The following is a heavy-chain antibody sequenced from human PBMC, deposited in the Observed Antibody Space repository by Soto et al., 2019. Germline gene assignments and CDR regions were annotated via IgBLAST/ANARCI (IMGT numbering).Heavy chain of an antibody. CDR2: IYYDGST. Sequence: PSETLSLTCTVSGVSMSNYYWSWNRQSPGKGLEWIGYIYYDGSTKYNPSLQSRVTISIDMSRDQFSLKLSSVTAADTAIYYCARLYDYIWDSSGVPHRARGLDSWGKGTLVT. J-gene: IGHJ4*02. D-gene: IGHD3-16*01. CDR1: GVSMSNYY. V-gene: IGHV4-59*12. CDR3: ARLYDYIWDSSGVPHRARGLDS.